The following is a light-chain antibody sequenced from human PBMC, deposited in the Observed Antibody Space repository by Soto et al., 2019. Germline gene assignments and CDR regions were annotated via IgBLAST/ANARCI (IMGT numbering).Light chain of an antibody. J-gene: IGKJ1*01. CDR3: QQLNSYPRT. CDR1: QGMSSY. V-gene: IGKV1-9*01. Sequence: DIPLTQSPSFLSASVGDRVTITCRASQGMSSYLAWYQQKPGKAPKLLIYAASTLQSGVSSRFSGSGSGTEFTLTISSLQPEDFATYYCQQLNSYPRTFGQGTKVEIK. CDR2: AAS.